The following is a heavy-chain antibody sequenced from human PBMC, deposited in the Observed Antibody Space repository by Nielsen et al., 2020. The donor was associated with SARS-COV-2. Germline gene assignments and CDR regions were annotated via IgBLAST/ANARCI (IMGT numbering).Heavy chain of an antibody. V-gene: IGHV1-18*01. CDR2: ISAYNGNT. CDR3: AREGFIVATISYYYYGMDV. J-gene: IGHJ6*02. Sequence: ASVKVSCKASGYTFTSYGISWVRQAPGQGLEWMGWISAYNGNTNYAQKLQGRVTMTTDTSTSTAYMELRSLRSDDTAVYYCAREGFIVATISYYYYGMDVWGQGTTVTVSS. CDR1: GYTFTSYG. D-gene: IGHD5-12*01.